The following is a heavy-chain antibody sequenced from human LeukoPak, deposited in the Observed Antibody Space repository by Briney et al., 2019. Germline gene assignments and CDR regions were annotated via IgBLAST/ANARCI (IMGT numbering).Heavy chain of an antibody. Sequence: GGSLRLSCAASGFTFSSYNMHEVGQAPGKGREGVSSISSSSSDIYYADSVKGRFTVCRDNATNSLYLQMNSLRAEDTAAYYCARARVGHMVRGLYYFDYSGQGTLVTVYS. D-gene: IGHD3-10*01. CDR2: ISSSSSDI. V-gene: IGHV3-21*01. J-gene: IGHJ4*02. CDR3: ARARVGHMVRGLYYFDY. CDR1: GFTFSSYN.